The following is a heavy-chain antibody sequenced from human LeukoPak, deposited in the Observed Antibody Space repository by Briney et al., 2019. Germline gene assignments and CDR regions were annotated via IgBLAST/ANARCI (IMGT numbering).Heavy chain of an antibody. V-gene: IGHV1-69*13. J-gene: IGHJ5*02. Sequence: SVEISCKASGGTFSSYVINWVRQAPGQGLEWMGGILPIFGTSIYSQQFQGRVTITADESTNTAYMELNRLRSDDTATYYCARAEDQGRYFDWLPGFDPWGQGTLVTVSS. CDR3: ARAEDQGRYFDWLPGFDP. CDR2: ILPIFGTS. CDR1: GGTFSSYV. D-gene: IGHD3-9*01.